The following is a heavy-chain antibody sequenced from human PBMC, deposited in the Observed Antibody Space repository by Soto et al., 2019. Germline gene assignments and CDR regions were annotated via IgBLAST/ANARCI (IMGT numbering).Heavy chain of an antibody. Sequence: SETLSLTCAVYGGSVSGYYWSWIRQSPGKGLEWIGSIYYSGSTYYNPSLKSRVTISVDTSKNQFSLKLSSVTAADTAVYYCARHISGGSYWAVKSYYYGMDVWGQGTTVTVSS. J-gene: IGHJ6*02. CDR1: GGSVSGYY. V-gene: IGHV4-39*01. D-gene: IGHD1-26*01. CDR2: IYYSGST. CDR3: ARHISGGSYWAVKSYYYGMDV.